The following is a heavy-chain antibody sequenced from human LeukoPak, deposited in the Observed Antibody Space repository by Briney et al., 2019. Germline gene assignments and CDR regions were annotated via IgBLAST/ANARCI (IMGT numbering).Heavy chain of an antibody. CDR1: GGSISSSSYY. D-gene: IGHD3-10*01. J-gene: IGHJ4*02. CDR3: ARFRLPTDLEESIWFGDPTEVFDY. CDR2: IYYSGST. V-gene: IGHV4-39*07. Sequence: NPSETLSLTCTVSGGSISSSSYYWGWIRQPPGKGLEWIGSIYYSGSTYYNPSLKSRVTISVDTSKNQFSLKLSSVTAADTAVYYCARFRLPTDLEESIWFGDPTEVFDYWGQGTLVTVSS.